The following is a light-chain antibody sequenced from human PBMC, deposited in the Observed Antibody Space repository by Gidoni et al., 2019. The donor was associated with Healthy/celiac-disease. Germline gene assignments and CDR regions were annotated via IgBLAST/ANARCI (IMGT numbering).Light chain of an antibody. CDR2: GTS. J-gene: IGKJ2*01. CDR1: QTIHSTY. CDR3: QQYGGSFT. V-gene: IGKV3-20*01. Sequence: DIVLTQSPRTLSLSPGERATLSCRASQTIHSTYLAWYQQKLGQAPRLLIYGTSSRATGISDRFNGSGSGTDFTLTISKLEPADFGLYYCQQYGGSFTFGQGTKLEIK.